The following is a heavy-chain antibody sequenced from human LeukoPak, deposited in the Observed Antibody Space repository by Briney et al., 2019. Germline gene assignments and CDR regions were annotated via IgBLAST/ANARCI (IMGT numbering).Heavy chain of an antibody. J-gene: IGHJ6*02. CDR3: TRSHSMVRGVAYYYGTDV. CDR1: GYTFTSYD. CDR2: VSPNSGNA. Sequence: ASVKVSCKASGYTFTSYDINWVRQATGQGLEWVGWVSPNSGNAGFAQKFQGRVTMTRNTSITTAYMELSSLRSEDTAVYYCTRSHSMVRGVAYYYGTDVWGQGTTVTVSS. V-gene: IGHV1-8*01. D-gene: IGHD3-10*01.